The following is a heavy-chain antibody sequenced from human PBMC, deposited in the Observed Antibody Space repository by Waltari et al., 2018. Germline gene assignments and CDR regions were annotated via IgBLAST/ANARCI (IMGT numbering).Heavy chain of an antibody. J-gene: IGHJ6*02. Sequence: EVQLVESGGGLIQPGGSLRLSCAASGFTVSSNYMSWFRQAPGKGLEWVSVIYSVGSTYYADAVKGRFTISGDNSKNTLSLQMTSLRAEDTAVYYCAMHFMTTTNGMDVWGQGTTVTVSS. CDR1: GFTVSSNY. CDR3: AMHFMTTTNGMDV. CDR2: IYSVGST. D-gene: IGHD3-16*01. V-gene: IGHV3-53*01.